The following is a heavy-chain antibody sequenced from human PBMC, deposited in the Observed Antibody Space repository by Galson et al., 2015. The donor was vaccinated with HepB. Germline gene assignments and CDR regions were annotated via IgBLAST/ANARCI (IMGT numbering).Heavy chain of an antibody. CDR2: IESDGSVA. V-gene: IGHV3-74*01. J-gene: IGHJ3*02. CDR1: GFTFSNYW. D-gene: IGHD2-15*01. CDR3: ARGGPRYCSGGTCPGALEI. Sequence: SLRLSCAASGFTFSNYWMHWVRQVPGKGLVWVSRIESDGSVADYADSVKGRFTISRDNAKDTVYLQMNSLRVEDTAVYYCARGGPRYCSGGTCPGALEIWGPGTMVTVSS.